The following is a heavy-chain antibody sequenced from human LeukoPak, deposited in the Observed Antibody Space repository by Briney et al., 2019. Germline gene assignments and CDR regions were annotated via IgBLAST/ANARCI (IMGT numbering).Heavy chain of an antibody. J-gene: IGHJ4*02. CDR2: IRYDGSNK. CDR3: AKAVIVVVTHFDY. Sequence: GGSLRLSCAASGFTFSSYGMHWVRQAPGKGLEWVAFIRYDGSNKYYADSVKGRFTISRDNSKNTLYLQMNSLRAEDTAVYYCAKAVIVVVTHFDYWGQGPLVTVSS. V-gene: IGHV3-30*02. D-gene: IGHD2-21*01. CDR1: GFTFSSYG.